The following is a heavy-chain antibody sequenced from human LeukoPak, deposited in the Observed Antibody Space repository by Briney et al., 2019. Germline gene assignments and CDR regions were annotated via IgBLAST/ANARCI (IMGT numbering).Heavy chain of an antibody. J-gene: IGHJ4*02. V-gene: IGHV3-23*01. CDR3: AKSPNLRGPYPDY. Sequence: GGSLRLSCAASGFTFSSYAMNWVRQAPGKGLEWVSTISGSGGNTYYADSVEGRFTISRDNSKNTLYLQMNSLRAEDTAVYYCAKSPNLRGPYPDYWGQGTLVTVSS. D-gene: IGHD3-10*01. CDR2: ISGSGGNT. CDR1: GFTFSSYA.